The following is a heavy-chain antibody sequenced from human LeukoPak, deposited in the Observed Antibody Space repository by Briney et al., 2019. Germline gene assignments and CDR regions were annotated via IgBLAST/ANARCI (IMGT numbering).Heavy chain of an antibody. V-gene: IGHV5-51*01. Sequence: GESLKISCKGSANSFTSQWIGGVRQMPGKGLEWMGIMYPGDSDTRYSPSFEGHVTISADKSITTAYLQWSSLKASDTAMYYCGSGDRSYHVDNWGQGSLVTVSS. D-gene: IGHD1-26*01. J-gene: IGHJ4*02. CDR2: MYPGDSDT. CDR1: ANSFTSQW. CDR3: GSGDRSYHVDN.